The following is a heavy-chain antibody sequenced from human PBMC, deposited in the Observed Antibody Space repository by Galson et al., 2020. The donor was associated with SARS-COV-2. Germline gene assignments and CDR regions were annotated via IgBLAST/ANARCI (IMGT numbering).Heavy chain of an antibody. CDR1: GFTFSSYS. Sequence: GGSLRLSCAASGFTFSSYSMNWVRQAPGKGLEWVSYISSSSTTMYYADSVKGRFTISRDNAKNSLYLQMNGLRAEDTAVYYCAREDYYDSCGYYGYYFEYWGQGTLVTVSS. J-gene: IGHJ4*02. CDR3: AREDYYDSCGYYGYYFEY. D-gene: IGHD3-22*01. V-gene: IGHV3-48*01. CDR2: ISSSSTTM.